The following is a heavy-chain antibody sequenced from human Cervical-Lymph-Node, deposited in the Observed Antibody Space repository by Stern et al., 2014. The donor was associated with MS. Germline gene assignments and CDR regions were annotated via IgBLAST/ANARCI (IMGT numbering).Heavy chain of an antibody. J-gene: IGHJ6*02. Sequence: QVQLQESGPGLVKPSETLSLTCTVSGGSITSYYWSWIRQPPGQGLEWIGYIYYSGSSKYNPSLTRRVTISVDTSKNQFSLKLSSVTAAGTAAYYCARVGAVTTYGMDVWGQGTTVTVSS. D-gene: IGHD4-17*01. CDR3: ARVGAVTTYGMDV. V-gene: IGHV4-59*01. CDR1: GGSITSYY. CDR2: IYYSGSS.